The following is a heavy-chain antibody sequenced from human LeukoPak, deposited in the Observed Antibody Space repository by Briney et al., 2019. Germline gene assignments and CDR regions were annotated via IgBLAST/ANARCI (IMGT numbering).Heavy chain of an antibody. Sequence: GGSLRPSCAASGFTFSNAWMSWVRQAPGKGLEWVGRIKSKTDGGTTDYAAPVKGRFTISRDDSKNTLYLQMNSLKTEDTAVYYCTIGEFLEWLLYFDYWGQGTLVTVSS. D-gene: IGHD3-3*01. V-gene: IGHV3-15*01. CDR2: IKSKTDGGTT. CDR3: TIGEFLEWLLYFDY. J-gene: IGHJ4*02. CDR1: GFTFSNAW.